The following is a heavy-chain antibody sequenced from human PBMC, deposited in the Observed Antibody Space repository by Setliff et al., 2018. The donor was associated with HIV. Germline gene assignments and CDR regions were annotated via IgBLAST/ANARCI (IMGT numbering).Heavy chain of an antibody. V-gene: IGHV4-61*09. J-gene: IGHJ4*02. D-gene: IGHD3-10*01. CDR3: ARVGYHGSGRYSFDY. CDR2: IHTSGST. Sequence: SETLSLTCTVSGGSISSGSYYWSWIRQPAGKGLDWIGHIHTSGSTKYNPSLKRRVTISADTSKNQFSLHLSSVTAAETAVYYCARVGYHGSGRYSFDYWGQGTLVTVSS. CDR1: GGSISSGSYY.